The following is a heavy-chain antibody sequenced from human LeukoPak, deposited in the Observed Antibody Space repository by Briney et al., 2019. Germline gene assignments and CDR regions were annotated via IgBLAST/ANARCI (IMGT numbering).Heavy chain of an antibody. D-gene: IGHD3-22*01. Sequence: PGGSLRLSCAASGLIFSRYALHWVRQAPGKGLEYVSAISSSGRTTYYANSVKGRFTISRDNSKNMLYLQMGSLRADDMAVYYCASAYDITAYHPFDYWGQGTLVTVSS. CDR1: GLIFSRYA. J-gene: IGHJ4*02. V-gene: IGHV3-64*01. CDR2: ISSSGRTT. CDR3: ASAYDITAYHPFDY.